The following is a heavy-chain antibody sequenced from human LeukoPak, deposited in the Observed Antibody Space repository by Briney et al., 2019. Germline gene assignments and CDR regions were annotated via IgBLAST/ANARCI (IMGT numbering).Heavy chain of an antibody. D-gene: IGHD6-19*01. Sequence: CGINLNGGSTGYADSVKGRFTISRDNAKNSLHLQMNSLRADDTALYYCARGDTSGWYFDDWGQGTLVTVSS. CDR2: INLNGGST. J-gene: IGHJ4*02. V-gene: IGHV3-20*03. CDR3: ARGDTSGWYFDD.